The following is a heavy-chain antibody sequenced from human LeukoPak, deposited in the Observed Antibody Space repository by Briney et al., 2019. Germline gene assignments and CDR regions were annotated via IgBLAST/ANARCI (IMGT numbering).Heavy chain of an antibody. CDR3: ETPSPSSGYTGYFDY. J-gene: IGHJ4*02. CDR2: IIGSGGST. D-gene: IGHD3-22*01. CDR1: GFTFSSYA. Sequence: GGSLRLSCAASGFTFSSYAMSWVRQAPGKGLEWVSAIIGSGGSTYYADSGKGLFTIHRQNHKNAIYLQMNRLRAEHTAVYYCETPSPSSGYTGYFDYWGQGTLVTVSS. V-gene: IGHV3-23*01.